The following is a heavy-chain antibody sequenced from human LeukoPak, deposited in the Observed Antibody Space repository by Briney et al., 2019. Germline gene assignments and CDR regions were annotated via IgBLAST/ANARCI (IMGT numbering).Heavy chain of an antibody. CDR1: GYTFTGYY. CDR3: ARDKVGWELLRFIDY. V-gene: IGHV1-2*02. Sequence: ASVKVSCKASGYTFTGYYMHWVRQAPGQGLEWMGWINPNSGGTNYAQKFQGRVTMTRDTSISTAYMELSRLRSDDTAVYYCARDKVGWELLRFIDYWGQGTLVTVSS. D-gene: IGHD1-26*01. J-gene: IGHJ4*02. CDR2: INPNSGGT.